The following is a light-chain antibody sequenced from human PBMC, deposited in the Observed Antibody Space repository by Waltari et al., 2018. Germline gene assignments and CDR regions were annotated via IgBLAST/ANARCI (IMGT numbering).Light chain of an antibody. J-gene: IGLJ3*02. Sequence: QLVLTQSPSASASLGASVRLTCTLDSGHSSNIIAWHQQQPEKGPRYLMSVNRDGSHSKGDEIPYRFSGSGSGAEPYLTVSGVESEDDADYYCQTGGHGTWVFGGGTKLTVL. CDR3: QTGGHGTWV. V-gene: IGLV4-69*01. CDR1: SGHSSNI. CDR2: VNRDGSH.